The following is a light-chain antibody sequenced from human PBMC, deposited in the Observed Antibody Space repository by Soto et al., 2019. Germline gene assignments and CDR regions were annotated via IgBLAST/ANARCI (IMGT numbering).Light chain of an antibody. CDR2: GAS. J-gene: IGKJ5*01. CDR3: QQYGSFIT. V-gene: IGKV3-20*01. CDR1: HIVSVNF. Sequence: ETALAQSPGTRALLSGGSATLSCGASHIVSVNFVAWYQQTPGQAPSLLNYGASSRATGMPDRFTGSGSGTDFPLTISRLEPDDLAVYYCQQYGSFITFGQGTRLEIK.